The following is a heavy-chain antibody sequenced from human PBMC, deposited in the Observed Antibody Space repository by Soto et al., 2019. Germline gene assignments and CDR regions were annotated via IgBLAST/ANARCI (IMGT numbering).Heavy chain of an antibody. V-gene: IGHV4-34*01. J-gene: IGHJ6*02. D-gene: IGHD6-13*01. Sequence: QVQLQQWGAGLLKPSETLSLTCAVYGGSFSGYYWSWIRQPPGKGLEWIGEINHSGSTNYNPSLKSRVTISVDTSKNQFSLKLSSVTAADTAVYYCARIVGSAAGILTYYYYYGMDVWGQGTTVTVSS. CDR3: ARIVGSAAGILTYYYYYGMDV. CDR1: GGSFSGYY. CDR2: INHSGST.